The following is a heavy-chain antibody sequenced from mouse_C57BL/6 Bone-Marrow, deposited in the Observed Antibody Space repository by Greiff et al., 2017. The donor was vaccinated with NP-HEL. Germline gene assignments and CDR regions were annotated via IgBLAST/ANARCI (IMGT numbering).Heavy chain of an antibody. Sequence: EVQGVESGAELVRPGASVKLSCTASGFNIKDDYMHWVKQRPEQGLEWIGWIDPENGDTEYASKFQGKATITADTSSNTAYLQLSSLTSEDTAVYYCTTQYYYAMDYWGQGTSVTVSS. CDR2: IDPENGDT. CDR1: GFNIKDDY. CDR3: TTQYYYAMDY. V-gene: IGHV14-4*01. J-gene: IGHJ4*01.